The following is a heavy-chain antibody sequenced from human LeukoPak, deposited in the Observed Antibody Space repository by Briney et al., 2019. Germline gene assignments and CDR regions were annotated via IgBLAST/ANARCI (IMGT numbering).Heavy chain of an antibody. V-gene: IGHV4-4*07. CDR2: IYTSGST. CDR3: AREYSSSWYPGVYYYYYMDV. J-gene: IGHJ6*03. CDR1: GGSISSYY. Sequence: SETLSLTCTVSGGSISSYYWSWIRQPAGKGLEWIGRIYTSGSTNYNPSLKSRVTMSVDTSKNQFSLKLSSVTAADTAVYYCAREYSSSWYPGVYYYYYMDVWGKGTTVTISS. D-gene: IGHD6-13*01.